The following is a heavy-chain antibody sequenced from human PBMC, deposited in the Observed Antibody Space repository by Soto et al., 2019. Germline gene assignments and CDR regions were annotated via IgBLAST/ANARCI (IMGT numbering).Heavy chain of an antibody. V-gene: IGHV4-34*01. CDR1: GGSFSGYY. CDR3: ARANKHHGGNSLWGTPRKYYFDY. CDR2: INHSGST. J-gene: IGHJ4*02. Sequence: SETLSLTCAVYGGSFSGYYWSWIRQPPGKGLEWIGEINHSGSTNYNPSLKSRVTISVDTSKNQFSLKLSSVTAADTAVYYCARANKHHGGNSLWGTPRKYYFDYWGQGTLVTVSS. D-gene: IGHD2-21*02.